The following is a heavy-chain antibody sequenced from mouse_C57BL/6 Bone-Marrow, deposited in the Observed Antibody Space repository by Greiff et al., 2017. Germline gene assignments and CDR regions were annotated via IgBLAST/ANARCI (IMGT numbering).Heavy chain of an antibody. CDR1: GYTFTSYW. V-gene: IGHV1-52*01. CDR3: ARKGYYYGSSDYFDY. J-gene: IGHJ2*01. D-gene: IGHD1-1*01. Sequence: VQLQQSGAELVRPGSSVKLSCKASGYTFTSYWMHWVKQRPIQGLEWIGNIDPSDSETHYNQKFKDKATLTVDKSSSTAYMQLSSLTSEDSAVYYCARKGYYYGSSDYFDYWGQGTTLTVSS. CDR2: IDPSDSET.